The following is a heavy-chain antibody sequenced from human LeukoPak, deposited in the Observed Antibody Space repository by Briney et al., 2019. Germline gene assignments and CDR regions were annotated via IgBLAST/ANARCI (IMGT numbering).Heavy chain of an antibody. CDR1: GYTFTSYD. J-gene: IGHJ6*03. V-gene: IGHV1-8*01. Sequence: ASVKVSCKASGYTFTSYDINWVRQATGQGLEWMGWMNPNSGNTGYAQKFQGRVTMTRNTSISTAYMELSSLRSEDTAVYYCARGLRIIAARRKKYYYYMDVWGKGTTVTVSS. CDR3: ARGLRIIAARRKKYYYYMDV. D-gene: IGHD6-6*01. CDR2: MNPNSGNT.